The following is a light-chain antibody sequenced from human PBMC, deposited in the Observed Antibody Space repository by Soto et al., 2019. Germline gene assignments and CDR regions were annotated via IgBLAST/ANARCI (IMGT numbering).Light chain of an antibody. Sequence: QSALTQPASVSGSPGQSITISCTGTSSDVGAYNYVSWYQQHPGKAPKLLIYEVSNRPSGVSYRFSGSKSGNTASLTISGLQAEDEADYYCISYTSSSIGVFGTGTKLTVL. V-gene: IGLV2-14*01. CDR1: SSDVGAYNY. CDR2: EVS. J-gene: IGLJ1*01. CDR3: ISYTSSSIGV.